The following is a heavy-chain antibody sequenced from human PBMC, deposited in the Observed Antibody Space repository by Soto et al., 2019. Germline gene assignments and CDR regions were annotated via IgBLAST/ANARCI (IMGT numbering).Heavy chain of an antibody. CDR1: GGSISSGGYS. CDR3: TRSSSTVTTLDY. Sequence: SETLSLTCAVSGGSISSGGYSWSWIRQPPGKGLEWVGYIYHSGSTYYNPSLKSRVTISIDRSKNQFSLKLSSVTAADTAVYYCTRSSSTVTTLDYWGQGTLVTIS. J-gene: IGHJ4*02. V-gene: IGHV4-30-2*01. CDR2: IYHSGST. D-gene: IGHD2-2*01.